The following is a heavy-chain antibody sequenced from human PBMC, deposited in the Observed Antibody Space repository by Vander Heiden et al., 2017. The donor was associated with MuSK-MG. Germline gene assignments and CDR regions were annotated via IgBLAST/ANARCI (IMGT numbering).Heavy chain of an antibody. CDR3: ARAGIAASWYYYMDV. Sequence: QVQLVQSGDEVKKPGSSVKVPCKASGGTFRSYAISWVRQAPGQGLEWMRGIIPIFGTANYAQKFQGRVTITADESTSTAYMELSSLRSEDTAVYYCARAGIAASWYYYMDVWGKGTTVTVSS. D-gene: IGHD6-13*01. CDR2: IIPIFGTA. CDR1: GGTFRSYA. J-gene: IGHJ6*03. V-gene: IGHV1-69*01.